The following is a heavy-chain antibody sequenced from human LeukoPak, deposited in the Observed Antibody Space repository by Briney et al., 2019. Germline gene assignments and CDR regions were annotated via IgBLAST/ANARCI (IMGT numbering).Heavy chain of an antibody. V-gene: IGHV3-7*01. CDR2: IKQDGSEK. Sequence: GGSLRLSCAASGFTFSSYWMSWIRQAPGKGLEWVANIKQDGSEKYYADSVKGRFTISRDNAKNSLYLQLNSLRAEDTAVYYCARNINNFWSGYLDYMDVWGKGTTVTVSS. CDR1: GFTFSSYW. D-gene: IGHD3-3*01. CDR3: ARNINNFWSGYLDYMDV. J-gene: IGHJ6*03.